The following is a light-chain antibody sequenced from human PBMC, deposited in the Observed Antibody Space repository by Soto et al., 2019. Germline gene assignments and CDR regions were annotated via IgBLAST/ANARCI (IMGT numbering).Light chain of an antibody. V-gene: IGKV1-39*01. Sequence: DVRMTQSPSSLSASVGDTITITCRASRTINTYLNWFQQKPGEPPRLLIYGASTLHDGVPSRFSGSGSGADFTLTISGLQPEDFASYHCQQTYSDISFXGGTK. CDR3: QQTYSDIS. J-gene: IGKJ4*01. CDR1: RTINTY. CDR2: GAS.